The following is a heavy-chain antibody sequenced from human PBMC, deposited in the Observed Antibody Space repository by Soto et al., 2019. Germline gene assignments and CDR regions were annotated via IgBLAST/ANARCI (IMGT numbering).Heavy chain of an antibody. J-gene: IGHJ6*02. Sequence: ASVKVSCKASGYTFTSYAMHWVRQAPGQRLEWMGWINAGNGNTKYSQKFQGRVTITRDTSASTAYMELSSLRSEDTAVYYCAREGEKVLSANGDYYYVIDSWGQGTTVTVSS. CDR2: INAGNGNT. CDR3: AREGEKVLSANGDYYYVIDS. CDR1: GYTFTSYA. V-gene: IGHV1-3*01. D-gene: IGHD2-15*01.